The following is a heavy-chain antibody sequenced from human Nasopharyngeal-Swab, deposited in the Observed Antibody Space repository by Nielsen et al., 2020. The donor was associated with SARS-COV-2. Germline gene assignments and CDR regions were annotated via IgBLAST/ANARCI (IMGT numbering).Heavy chain of an antibody. CDR3: ARDRFPGGYYYYYMDV. Sequence: SETLSLTCTVSGGSISSYYWSWIRQLPGKGLEWIGYIYYSGSTNYNPSLKSRVTISVDTSKNQFSLKLSSVTAADTAVYYCARDRFPGGYYYYYMDVWGKGTTVTVSS. D-gene: IGHD3-10*01. J-gene: IGHJ6*03. CDR1: GGSISSYY. CDR2: IYYSGST. V-gene: IGHV4-59*01.